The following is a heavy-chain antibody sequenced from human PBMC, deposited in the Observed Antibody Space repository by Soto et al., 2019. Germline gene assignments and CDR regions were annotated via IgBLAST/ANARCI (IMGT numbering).Heavy chain of an antibody. CDR2: IWYDGSNK. CDR1: GFTFSSYG. Sequence: GGSLRLSCAASGFTFSSYGMHWVRQAPGKGLEWVAVIWYDGSNKYYADSVKGRFTISRDNSKNTLYLQMNSLRAEDTAVYYCARVGAAMGPGGFDYWGQGTLVTVAS. J-gene: IGHJ4*02. V-gene: IGHV3-33*01. CDR3: ARVGAAMGPGGFDY. D-gene: IGHD5-18*01.